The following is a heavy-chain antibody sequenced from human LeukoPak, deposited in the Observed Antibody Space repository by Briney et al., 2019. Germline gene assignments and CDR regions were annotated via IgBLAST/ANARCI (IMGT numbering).Heavy chain of an antibody. Sequence: SETLSLTCTVSGGSISSYYWSWIRQPPGKGLEWIGYIYYSGSTNYNPSLKSRVTISVDTSKNQFSLKLSSVTAADTAVYYCARAKDILTGYFHYGMDVWGQGTTVTVSS. V-gene: IGHV4-59*01. CDR1: GGSISSYY. CDR3: ARAKDILTGYFHYGMDV. D-gene: IGHD3-9*01. J-gene: IGHJ6*02. CDR2: IYYSGST.